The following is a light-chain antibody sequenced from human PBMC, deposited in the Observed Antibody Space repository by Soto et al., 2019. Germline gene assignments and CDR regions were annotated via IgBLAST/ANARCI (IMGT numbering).Light chain of an antibody. CDR2: GVS. CDR1: QTISSNF. CDR3: QQCGSSPWT. V-gene: IGKV3-20*01. Sequence: EIVLTQSPGTLSLSPGEGATLACRASQTISSNFLAWYQQKPGQAPRLLIYGVSIRATGIPDRFSGSGSGTDFILTISRLEPEDFAVYYCQQCGSSPWTFGQGTTVEIK. J-gene: IGKJ1*01.